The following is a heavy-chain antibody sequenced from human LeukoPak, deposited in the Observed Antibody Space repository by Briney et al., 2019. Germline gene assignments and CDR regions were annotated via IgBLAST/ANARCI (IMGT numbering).Heavy chain of an antibody. V-gene: IGHV1-46*01. CDR1: GYTFTSYY. CDR3: ARGKYYYDSSGYYYGSYYYYYGMDV. CDR2: INPSGGST. D-gene: IGHD3-22*01. J-gene: IGHJ6*02. Sequence: ASVKVSCKASGYTFTSYYMHWVRQAPGQGLEWMGIINPSGGSTSYAQKFQGRVTITADESTSTAYMELSSLRSEDTAVYYCARGKYYYDSSGYYYGSYYYYYGMDVWGQGTTVTVSS.